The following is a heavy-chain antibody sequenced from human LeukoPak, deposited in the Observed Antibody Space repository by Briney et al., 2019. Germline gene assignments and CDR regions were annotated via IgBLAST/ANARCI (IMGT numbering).Heavy chain of an antibody. D-gene: IGHD1-26*01. CDR2: IRFDGGDK. V-gene: IGHV3-30*02. CDR3: ATDGIGSKLEY. Sequence: GGSLRLSCAASGFTFSRYGLHWVRQVPGKGLEWVSFIRFDGGDKYYADSVKGRFTISRDSSKNTLFLQMISLRAEDTAVYYCATDGIGSKLEYWGQGTLVTVSS. J-gene: IGHJ4*02. CDR1: GFTFSRYG.